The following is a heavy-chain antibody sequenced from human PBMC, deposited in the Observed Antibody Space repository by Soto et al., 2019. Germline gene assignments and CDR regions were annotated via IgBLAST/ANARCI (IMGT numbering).Heavy chain of an antibody. J-gene: IGHJ6*02. CDR1: GGSISSYY. CDR2: IYYSGST. V-gene: IGHV4-59*01. CDR3: EGGGIAAADGYYSYGMDV. Sequence: PSETLSLTCTVSGGSISSYYWSWIRQPPGKGLEWIGYIYYSGSTNYNPSLKSRVTISVDTSKNQFSLKLSSVTAADTAVYYCEGGGIAAADGYYSYGMDVWGQGPKLTVS. D-gene: IGHD6-13*01.